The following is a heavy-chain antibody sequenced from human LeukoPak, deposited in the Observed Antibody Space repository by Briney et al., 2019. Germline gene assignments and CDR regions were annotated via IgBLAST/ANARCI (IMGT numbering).Heavy chain of an antibody. D-gene: IGHD3-22*01. Sequence: SETLSLTCTVSGGSISSYYWSWIRQAPGKGLEWIGYVSDSGSTHYNPSLKSRVLMSVDTSEMQFSLKLISVTAADTVVYYCARETYYYDSSGYVYYFDYWGQGTLVTVSS. J-gene: IGHJ4*02. CDR2: VSDSGST. V-gene: IGHV4-59*01. CDR1: GGSISSYY. CDR3: ARETYYYDSSGYVYYFDY.